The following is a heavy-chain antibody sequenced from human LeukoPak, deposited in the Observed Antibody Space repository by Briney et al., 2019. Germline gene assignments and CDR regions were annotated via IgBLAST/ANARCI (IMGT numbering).Heavy chain of an antibody. CDR3: AKDAISGNARYDSFDV. CDR1: GFKFNLYA. CDR2: IDGPTTL. Sequence: GGSLRLSCATSGFKFNLYAMTWVPQAPGQGLEWFSTIDGPTTLYYADSVRSRSTISRNNSKTTLFLQLTSLTSDDTARYFCAKDAISGNARYDSFDVWGQGTMVIVSS. V-gene: IGHV3-23*01. J-gene: IGHJ3*01. D-gene: IGHD1-14*01.